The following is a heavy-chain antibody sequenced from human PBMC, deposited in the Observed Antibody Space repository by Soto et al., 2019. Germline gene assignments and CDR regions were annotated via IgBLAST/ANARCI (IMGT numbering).Heavy chain of an antibody. D-gene: IGHD1-26*01. CDR3: AREGGGARFFLGSFDY. J-gene: IGHJ4*02. Sequence: QVQLVESGGGVVQPGRSLRLSCAASGIIFSGYGMHWVRQAPGKGLEWVAVIRFDGSNIYYADSVKGRFTISRDNSKNTLYLQMNGLRAGDRAVYYCAREGGGARFFLGSFDYGGRGALVTASS. CDR1: GIIFSGYG. V-gene: IGHV3-33*01. CDR2: IRFDGSNI.